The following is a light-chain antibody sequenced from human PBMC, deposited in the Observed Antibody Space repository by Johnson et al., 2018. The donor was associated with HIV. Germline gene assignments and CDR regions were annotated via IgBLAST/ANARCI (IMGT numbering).Light chain of an antibody. Sequence: QLVLTQPPSMSAAPGQKVTISCSGSSSDMGNYAVSWYQQLPGTAPKLLIFENNKRPSGIPDRFSGSKSGTSATLGITGPQTGDEADYYCGTWDNSLSANVFGTGTKVTVL. CDR1: SSDMGNYA. V-gene: IGLV1-51*02. J-gene: IGLJ1*01. CDR3: GTWDNSLSANV. CDR2: ENN.